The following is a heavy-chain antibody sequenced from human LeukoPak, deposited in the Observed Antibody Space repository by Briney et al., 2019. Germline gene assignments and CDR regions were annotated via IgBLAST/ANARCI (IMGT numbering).Heavy chain of an antibody. CDR3: AGGAPRVLPSPYYFDY. D-gene: IGHD2/OR15-2a*01. CDR1: GFTFSDYY. Sequence: PGGSLRLSCAASGFTFSDYYMSWIRQAPGKGLEWVSYISSSGSTIYYADSVKGRFTISRDNAKNSLYLQMNSLRAEDTAVYYCAGGAPRVLPSPYYFDYWGQGTLVTVSS. CDR2: ISSSGSTI. J-gene: IGHJ4*02. V-gene: IGHV3-11*01.